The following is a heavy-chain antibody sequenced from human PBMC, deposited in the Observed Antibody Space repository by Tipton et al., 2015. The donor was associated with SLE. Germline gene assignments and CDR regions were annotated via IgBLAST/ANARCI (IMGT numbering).Heavy chain of an antibody. V-gene: IGHV4-59*01. CDR1: GASINSYY. J-gene: IGHJ6*03. Sequence: TLSLTCTVSGASINSYYWSWIRQFPGKGLEWIGFIYYTGSTIYNPSLKSRVTMSIDTSKNQFSLKLSSVTAADTAVYYCARGPYYYMDVWGKGTTVTVSS. CDR3: ARGPYYYMDV. CDR2: IYYTGST.